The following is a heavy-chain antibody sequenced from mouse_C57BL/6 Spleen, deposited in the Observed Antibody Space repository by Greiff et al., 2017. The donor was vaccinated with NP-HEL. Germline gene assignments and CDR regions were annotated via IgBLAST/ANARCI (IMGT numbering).Heavy chain of an antibody. CDR2: IYPGSGNT. J-gene: IGHJ1*03. Sequence: QVQLQQSGPELVKPGASVKISCKASGYSFTSYYIHWVKQRPGQGLEWIGWIYPGSGNTKYNEKFKGKATLTADTSSSTAYMQLSSLTSEDSAVYYCARRALTVVATGTRTWYFDVWGTGTTVTVSS. CDR1: GYSFTSYY. V-gene: IGHV1-66*01. CDR3: ARRALTVVATGTRTWYFDV. D-gene: IGHD1-1*01.